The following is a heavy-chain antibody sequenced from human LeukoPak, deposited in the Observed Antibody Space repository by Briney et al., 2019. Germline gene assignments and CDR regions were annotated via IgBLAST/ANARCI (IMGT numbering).Heavy chain of an antibody. CDR1: GFTFSSYW. V-gene: IGHV3-7*01. CDR2: ITQDGSEK. J-gene: IGHJ4*02. CDR3: ARAIAVAAPGY. D-gene: IGHD6-19*01. Sequence: PGGSLRLSCAASGFTFSSYWMSWVRQAPGKGLEWVANITQDGSEKYYVDSVKGRFTISRDNAKNSLYLQMNSLRAEDTDVYYCARAIAVAAPGYWGQGTLVTVSS.